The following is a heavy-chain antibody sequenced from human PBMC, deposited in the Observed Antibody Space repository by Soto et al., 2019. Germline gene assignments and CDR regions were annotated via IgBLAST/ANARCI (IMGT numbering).Heavy chain of an antibody. V-gene: IGHV3-30-3*01. CDR1: GFTFSSYA. Sequence: QVQLVESGGGVVQPGRSLRLSCAASGFTFSSYAMHWVRQAPGKGLEWVAVISYDGSNKYYADSVKGRFTISRDNSKNPLYLQMNSLRAEDTAGYYCARDDYGEEKGGDYWGQGTLVTVSS. CDR2: ISYDGSNK. D-gene: IGHD4-17*01. CDR3: ARDDYGEEKGGDY. J-gene: IGHJ4*02.